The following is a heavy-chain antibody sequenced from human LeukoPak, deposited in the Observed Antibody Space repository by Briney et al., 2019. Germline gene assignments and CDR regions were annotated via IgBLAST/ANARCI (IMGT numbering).Heavy chain of an antibody. Sequence: GGSLRLSCAASGFTFSDYYMSWIRQAPGKGLEWVSYISSSGRTMYYADSVKGRFSISRDNAKKALYLQVNSLRAEDTAVYYCARGYGGSYPYYFDYWGQGTLVAVSS. CDR3: ARGYGGSYPYYFDY. CDR2: ISSSGRTM. J-gene: IGHJ4*02. CDR1: GFTFSDYY. V-gene: IGHV3-11*04. D-gene: IGHD3-22*01.